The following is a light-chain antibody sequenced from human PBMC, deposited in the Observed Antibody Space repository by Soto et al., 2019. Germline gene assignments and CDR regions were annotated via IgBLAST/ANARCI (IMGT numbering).Light chain of an antibody. CDR1: SSNIGAGYD. CDR2: GNS. J-gene: IGLJ3*02. Sequence: QSVLTQPPSVSGAPGQRVTISCTGSSSNIGAGYDVHWYQQLPGTAPKLLIYGNSNRPSGVPDRFSGSKSGTSASLAITGLQAEDEADYYCQSYDSSLSGEIWVFGGGTKVTVL. CDR3: QSYDSSLSGEIWV. V-gene: IGLV1-40*01.